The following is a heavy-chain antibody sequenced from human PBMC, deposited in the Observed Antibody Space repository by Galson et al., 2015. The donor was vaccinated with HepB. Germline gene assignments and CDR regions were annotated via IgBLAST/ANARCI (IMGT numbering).Heavy chain of an antibody. Sequence: SLRLSCAASGFTFNSYSMHWVRQAPGKGLQYVSAISSNGGSTPYADSVKGRFTISRDNSKNTLYLQMSSLRAEDTAKYYCTAVAGADQNRDNGGQRTLGTVSS. D-gene: IGHD6-13*01. CDR3: TAVAGADQNRDN. CDR2: ISSNGGST. CDR1: GFTFNSYS. V-gene: IGHV3-64D*06. J-gene: IGHJ4*02.